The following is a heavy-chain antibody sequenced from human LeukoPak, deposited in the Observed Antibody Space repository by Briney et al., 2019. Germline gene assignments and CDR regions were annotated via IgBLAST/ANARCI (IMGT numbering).Heavy chain of an antibody. V-gene: IGHV4-38-2*01. CDR1: GYSISSGFH. CDR2: MWPSGST. J-gene: IGHJ4*02. D-gene: IGHD6-19*01. Sequence: PSETLSLTCAVSGYSISSGFHWSWLRQPPGKGLEWIGNMWPSGSTYYNPSFKSRVTISLDTSKNQFSLNLSAVTAADTAVYYCARFGSGWSFDNWGQGTLVTVSS. CDR3: ARFGSGWSFDN.